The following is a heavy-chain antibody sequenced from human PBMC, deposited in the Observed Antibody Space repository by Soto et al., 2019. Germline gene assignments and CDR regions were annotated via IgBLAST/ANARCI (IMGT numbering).Heavy chain of an antibody. CDR1: GGNFSDYA. V-gene: IGHV1-69*01. CDR3: ARVRRRTTAYNDYGGNSVFEDFQD. J-gene: IGHJ1*01. Sequence: QVQLVQSGAEMKKPGSSMKVSCKASGGNFSDYAINWVRQAPGQGLEWMGGINPIFGTTNYAQKFQGRVTMSAEEATSTAYMELSSLRSEDTAVFYCARVRRRTTAYNDYGGNSVFEDFQDWGQGTLVTVSS. D-gene: IGHD4-17*01. CDR2: INPIFGTT.